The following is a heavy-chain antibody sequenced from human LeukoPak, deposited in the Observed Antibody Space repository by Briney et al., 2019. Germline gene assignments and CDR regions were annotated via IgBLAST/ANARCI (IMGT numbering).Heavy chain of an antibody. CDR2: VSGSGEFT. V-gene: IGHV3-23*01. CDR1: GSTFSNYA. CDR3: ARGIIGWPYYFDY. Sequence: GGSLRLSCAASGSTFSNYAMSWVRQAPGKGLDWVSAVSGSGEFTWYADSVKGRFTTSRDNSKNTLYLQMNSLRAEETAVYYCARGIIGWPYYFDYWGQGTPVTASS. J-gene: IGHJ4*02. D-gene: IGHD3-16*01.